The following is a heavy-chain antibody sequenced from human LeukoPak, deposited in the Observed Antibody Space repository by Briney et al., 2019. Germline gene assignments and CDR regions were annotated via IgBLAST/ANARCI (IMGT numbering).Heavy chain of an antibody. CDR2: INHSGST. Sequence: PSETLSLTCAVYGGSFSGYYWSWIRQPPGKGLEWIGEINHSGSTNYNPSLKSRFSISVDTSKNQFSLKVSSVTAADTAVYYCAREMNMVRGVISLGMDVWGQGTTVTVSS. D-gene: IGHD3-10*01. V-gene: IGHV4-34*01. CDR1: GGSFSGYY. CDR3: AREMNMVRGVISLGMDV. J-gene: IGHJ6*02.